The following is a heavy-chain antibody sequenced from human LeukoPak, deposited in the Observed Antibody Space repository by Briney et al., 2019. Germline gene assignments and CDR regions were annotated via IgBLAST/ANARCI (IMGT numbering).Heavy chain of an antibody. V-gene: IGHV3-30*18. Sequence: GGSLRLSCAASGFTFSSYGMHWVRQAPGKGLEWVAVISYDGSNKYYADSVKGRFTISRDNSKNTLYLQMNSLRAEDTAVYYCAKDRLGGCSSTSCPFDYWGQGTLVTVSS. D-gene: IGHD2-2*01. CDR1: GFTFSSYG. CDR3: AKDRLGGCSSTSCPFDY. J-gene: IGHJ4*02. CDR2: ISYDGSNK.